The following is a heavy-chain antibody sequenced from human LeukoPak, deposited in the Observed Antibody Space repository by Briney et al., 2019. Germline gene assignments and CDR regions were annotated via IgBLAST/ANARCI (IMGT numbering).Heavy chain of an antibody. V-gene: IGHV3-21*01. Sequence: GSLRLSCAASGFTLADYAMHWVRQAPGKGLEWVSSISSSSSYIYYADSVKGRFTISRDNAKNSLYMQMNSLRAEDTAVYYCARGSDYGDYFDYWGQGTLVTVSS. CDR1: GFTLADYA. D-gene: IGHD4-17*01. CDR2: ISSSSSYI. J-gene: IGHJ4*02. CDR3: ARGSDYGDYFDY.